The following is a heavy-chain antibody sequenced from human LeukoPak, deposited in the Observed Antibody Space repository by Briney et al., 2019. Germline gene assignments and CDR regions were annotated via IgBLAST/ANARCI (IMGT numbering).Heavy chain of an antibody. V-gene: IGHV4-30-4*02. CDR2: IYYSGST. Sequence: PSETLSLTCTVSGGSISSGDYYWSWIRQPPGKGLEWIGYIYYSGSTYYNPSLKSRVTISVDTYKNQYSLQLSSVTAADTAVYYCARVLMAGADAFDIWGQGTMVTVSS. D-gene: IGHD5-24*01. CDR3: ARVLMAGADAFDI. CDR1: GGSISSGDYY. J-gene: IGHJ3*02.